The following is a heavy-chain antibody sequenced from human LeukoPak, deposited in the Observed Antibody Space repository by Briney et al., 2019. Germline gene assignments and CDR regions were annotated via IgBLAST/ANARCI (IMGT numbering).Heavy chain of an antibody. D-gene: IGHD6-13*01. CDR3: ARQYTAGDAFDI. CDR2: ISSSSSYI. Sequence: GGSLRLSCAASGFTFSSYSMNWARQAPGKGLEWVSSISSSSSYIYYADSVKGRFTISRDNAKNSLYLQMNSLRAGDTAVYYCARQYTAGDAFDIWGQGTMVTVSS. J-gene: IGHJ3*02. CDR1: GFTFSSYS. V-gene: IGHV3-21*01.